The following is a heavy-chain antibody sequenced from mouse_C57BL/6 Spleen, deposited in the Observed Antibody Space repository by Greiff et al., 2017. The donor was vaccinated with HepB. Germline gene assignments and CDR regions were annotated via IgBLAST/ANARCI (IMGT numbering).Heavy chain of an antibody. V-gene: IGHV5-9-1*02. CDR2: ISSGGDYI. CDR1: GFTFSSYA. J-gene: IGHJ1*03. Sequence: EVKLVESGEGLVKPGGSLKLSCAASGFTFSSYAMSWVRQTPEKRLEWFAYISSGGDYIYYADTVKGRFTISRDNARNTLYLQMSSLKSEDTAMYYCTREASDYYGSSYRYFDVWGTGTTVTVSS. CDR3: TREASDYYGSSYRYFDV. D-gene: IGHD1-1*01.